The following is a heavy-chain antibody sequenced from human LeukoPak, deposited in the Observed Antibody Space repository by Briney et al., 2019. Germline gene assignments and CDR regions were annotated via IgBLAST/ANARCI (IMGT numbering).Heavy chain of an antibody. D-gene: IGHD3-16*01. CDR1: GFIFSDYY. Sequence: GGSLRLSCAASGFIFSDYYMSWIRQAPGKALEWVSYISSNGRNMYYADSVKGRFTVSRDNAKNSLYLQMNSLRAEDTAVYYCAAILPRMSGGWSDPWGQGTLVTVSS. CDR2: ISSNGRNM. J-gene: IGHJ5*02. CDR3: AAILPRMSGGWSDP. V-gene: IGHV3-11*01.